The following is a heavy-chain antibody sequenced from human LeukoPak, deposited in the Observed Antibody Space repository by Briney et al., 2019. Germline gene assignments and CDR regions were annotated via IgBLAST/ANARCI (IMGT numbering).Heavy chain of an antibody. J-gene: IGHJ6*03. Sequence: GASVKVSCKASGYTFTSYYMHWVRQAPGQGLEWVGIINPSGGSRSYGQDFQGRGTMTRSRDTSTVYMERSSWRWWDTAVYYCARHAYYYDSSGYYQYYYYYYMDVWGKGTTVTISS. V-gene: IGHV1-46*01. CDR3: ARHAYYYDSSGYYQYYYYYYMDV. CDR2: INPSGGSR. D-gene: IGHD3-22*01. CDR1: GYTFTSYY.